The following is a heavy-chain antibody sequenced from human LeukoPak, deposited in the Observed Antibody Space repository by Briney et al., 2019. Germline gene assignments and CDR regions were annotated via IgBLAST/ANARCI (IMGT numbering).Heavy chain of an antibody. CDR2: INHNGST. CDR3: ARVSGSSAPDY. CDR1: GGSFSGYY. J-gene: IGHJ4*02. D-gene: IGHD6-6*01. V-gene: IGHV4-34*01. Sequence: SETLSLTCAVYGGSFSGYYWSWIRQPPGKGLEWIGEINHNGSTNYNPSLKSRVTISVDTSKNQFSLKLSSVTAADTAVYYCARVSGSSAPDYWGQGTLVTVSS.